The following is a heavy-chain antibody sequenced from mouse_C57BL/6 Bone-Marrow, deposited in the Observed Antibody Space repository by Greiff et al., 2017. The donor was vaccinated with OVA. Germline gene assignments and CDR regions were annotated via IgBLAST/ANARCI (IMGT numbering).Heavy chain of an antibody. D-gene: IGHD6-2*01. Sequence: QVQLKESGAELVRPGASVTLSCKASGYTFTDYEMHWVKQTPVHGLEWIGAIDPETGGTAYNQKFKGKAILTADKSSSTAYMELRSLTSEDSAVYYCSLEGAYWGQGTLVTVSA. CDR2: IDPETGGT. CDR3: SLEGAY. V-gene: IGHV1-15*01. J-gene: IGHJ3*01. CDR1: GYTFTDYE.